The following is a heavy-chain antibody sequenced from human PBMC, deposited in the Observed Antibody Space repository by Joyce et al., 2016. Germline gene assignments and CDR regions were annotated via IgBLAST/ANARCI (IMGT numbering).Heavy chain of an antibody. J-gene: IGHJ4*02. Sequence: QVQLVQSGAEVKKPGASVKVSCKASGYTFTNYDINWVRQATGQGLEWMGWVNPSSDNTGDAQEFQDRVSITWSTSISTAYMELSSLTSEDTAVYFCARLGYDFWSGSGEYYFDYWGQGTLVTVSS. CDR2: VNPSSDNT. CDR3: ARLGYDFWSGSGEYYFDY. D-gene: IGHD3-3*01. CDR1: GYTFTNYD. V-gene: IGHV1-8*01.